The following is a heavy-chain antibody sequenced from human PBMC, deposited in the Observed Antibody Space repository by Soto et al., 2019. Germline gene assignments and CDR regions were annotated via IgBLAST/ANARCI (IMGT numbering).Heavy chain of an antibody. D-gene: IGHD2-15*01. V-gene: IGHV4-59*01. CDR1: GDSISSYY. CDR2: IYYSGST. CDR3: ARGLGGNPYYFDY. Sequence: PSETLSLTCTVSGDSISSYYWSWIRQPPGKGLEWIGYIYYSGSTNYNPSLKSRVTISVDTSKNQFSLKLSSVTAADTAVYYCARGLGGNPYYFDYWGQGTLVTVSS. J-gene: IGHJ4*02.